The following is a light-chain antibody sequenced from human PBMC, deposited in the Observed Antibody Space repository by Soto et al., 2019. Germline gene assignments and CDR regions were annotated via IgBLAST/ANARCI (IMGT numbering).Light chain of an antibody. CDR1: QGISNH. CDR3: QQLNGYPIT. CDR2: AAS. Sequence: IQLTQSPSSLSSSVVDRVAITCRASQGISNHLAWYQQKPGKAPKLLIYAASTLQGGVPSRFSGSGSGTDFTLTISSLQPEDFATYFCQQLNGYPITFGQGTRLEIK. J-gene: IGKJ5*01. V-gene: IGKV1-9*01.